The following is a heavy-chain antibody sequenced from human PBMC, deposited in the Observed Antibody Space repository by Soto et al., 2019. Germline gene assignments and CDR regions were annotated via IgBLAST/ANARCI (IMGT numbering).Heavy chain of an antibody. CDR1: GGTVASSHW. J-gene: IGHJ5*02. V-gene: IGHV4-4*02. D-gene: IGHD2-21*02. CDR2: VYHTGDT. Sequence: PSETLSLTCGVSGGTVASSHWWGWVRQSPGRGLEWIGSVYHTGDTNFNPSLQSRVTFSVDKSNNQFSLRLTSVTAADTAVYFCAREIVTAGGNNYFDPWGPGTLVTVSS. CDR3: AREIVTAGGNNYFDP.